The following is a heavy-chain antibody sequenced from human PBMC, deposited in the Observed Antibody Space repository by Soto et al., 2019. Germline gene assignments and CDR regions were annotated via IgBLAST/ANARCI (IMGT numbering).Heavy chain of an antibody. V-gene: IGHV3-30*18. Sequence: PGGSLRLSCAASGFTFSSYGMHWVRQAPGKRLEWVAVISYDGSNKYYADSVTGRFTISRDNSKNTLYLQMNSLRAEDTAVYYCAKADVLRYFDWLVRKLAYCYYGMDIWGQGATVTVSS. CDR1: GFTFSSYG. CDR2: ISYDGSNK. D-gene: IGHD3-9*01. CDR3: AKADVLRYFDWLVRKLAYCYYGMDI. J-gene: IGHJ6*02.